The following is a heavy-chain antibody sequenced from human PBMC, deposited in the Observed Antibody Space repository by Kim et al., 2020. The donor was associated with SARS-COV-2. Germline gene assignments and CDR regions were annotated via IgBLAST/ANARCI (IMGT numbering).Heavy chain of an antibody. CDR1: GGSISSSSYY. D-gene: IGHD3-22*01. CDR2: IYYSGST. J-gene: IGHJ4*02. V-gene: IGHV4-39*01. CDR3: ASRPTYYYDSSGYYLVGY. Sequence: SETLSLTCTVSGGSISSSSYYWGWIRQPPGKGLEWIGSIYYSGSTYYNPSLKSRVTISVDTSKNQFSLKLSSVTAADTAVYYCASRPTYYYDSSGYYLVGYWGQGTLVTVSS.